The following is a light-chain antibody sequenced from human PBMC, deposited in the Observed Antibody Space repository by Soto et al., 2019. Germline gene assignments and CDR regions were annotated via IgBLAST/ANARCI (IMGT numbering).Light chain of an antibody. Sequence: EIVLTQSPGTLSLSTGERATLSCRASQSVSSNLAWYQQKPGQAPRPLIYGASTRATGIPARFSGSGSGTQFTLTISSLQSEDFAVYYCQQYNNWPPAFGQGTKVDIK. CDR3: QQYNNWPPA. CDR1: QSVSSN. CDR2: GAS. V-gene: IGKV3-15*01. J-gene: IGKJ1*01.